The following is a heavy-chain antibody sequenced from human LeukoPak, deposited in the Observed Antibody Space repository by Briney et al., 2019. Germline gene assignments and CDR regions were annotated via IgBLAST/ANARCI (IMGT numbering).Heavy chain of an antibody. CDR1: GFTFSSYW. CDR3: ATPTARTWHFDY. J-gene: IGHJ4*02. V-gene: IGHV3-7*01. D-gene: IGHD5-18*01. Sequence: PGGSLRLSCAAPGFTFSSYWMTWVRQAPGKGLEWVANIKQDASERYYVDSVKGRFTISRDNAKNSLYLQMNSLRAEDTAVYYCATPTARTWHFDYWGQGTLVTVSS. CDR2: IKQDASER.